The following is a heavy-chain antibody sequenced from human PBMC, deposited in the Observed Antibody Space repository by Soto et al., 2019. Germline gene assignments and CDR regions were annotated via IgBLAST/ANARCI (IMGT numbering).Heavy chain of an antibody. Sequence: GGSLRLSCAASGFTFSSYAMSWVRQAPGKGLEWVSAISGSGGSTYYADSVKGRFTISRDNSKNTLYLQMNSLRAEDTAVYYCAKDHYYDILTGYLNPFDYWGQGTLVTVSS. CDR1: GFTFSSYA. J-gene: IGHJ4*02. CDR3: AKDHYYDILTGYLNPFDY. V-gene: IGHV3-23*01. CDR2: ISGSGGST. D-gene: IGHD3-9*01.